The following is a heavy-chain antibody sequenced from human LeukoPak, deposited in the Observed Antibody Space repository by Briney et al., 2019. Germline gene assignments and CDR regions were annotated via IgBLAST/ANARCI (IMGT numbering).Heavy chain of an antibody. CDR3: ARGEGRVRYYDSSGYYPN. CDR1: GYTFTGYY. D-gene: IGHD3-22*01. V-gene: IGHV1-46*01. Sequence: ASVKVSCKASGYTFTGYYMHWVRQAPGQGLEWMGIINPSGGSTSYAQKFQGRVTMTRDTSTSTVYMELSSLRSEDTAVYYCARGEGRVRYYDSSGYYPNWGQGTLVTVSS. CDR2: INPSGGST. J-gene: IGHJ4*02.